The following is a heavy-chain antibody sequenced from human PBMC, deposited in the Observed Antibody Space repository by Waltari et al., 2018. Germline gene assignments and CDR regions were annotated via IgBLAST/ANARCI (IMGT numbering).Heavy chain of an antibody. CDR1: GFNFSSDS. Sequence: EVQLVESGGGLVKPGGSLRLSCAASGFNFSSDSMTWVRQAPGKGLAWVSSISSSSSYIYYADSVKGRFTISRDNAKNSLYLQMNSLRAEDTAVYYCARDSASFDYWGQGTLVTVSS. CDR2: ISSSSSYI. V-gene: IGHV3-21*01. J-gene: IGHJ4*02. CDR3: ARDSASFDY.